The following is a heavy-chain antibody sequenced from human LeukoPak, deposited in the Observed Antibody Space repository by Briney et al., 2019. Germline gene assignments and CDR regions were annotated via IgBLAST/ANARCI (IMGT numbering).Heavy chain of an antibody. Sequence: GASVKVSCKASGYTFTGYYMHWVRQAPGQGLEWMGWINPNSGGTNYAQKFQGRVTMTRDTSISTAYMELSRLRSDDTAVYYCARDSGKWLLLYYFDYWGQGTLVTVSS. CDR1: GYTFTGYY. D-gene: IGHD3-22*01. CDR2: INPNSGGT. CDR3: ARDSGKWLLLYYFDY. V-gene: IGHV1-2*02. J-gene: IGHJ4*02.